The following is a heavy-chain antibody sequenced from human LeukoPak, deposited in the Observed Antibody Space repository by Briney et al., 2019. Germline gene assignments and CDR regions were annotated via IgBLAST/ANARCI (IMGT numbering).Heavy chain of an antibody. CDR2: IYSGCST. J-gene: IGHJ4*02. CDR1: GFTFSDYY. CDR3: ARGGEITMVRGAAPYYFDY. V-gene: IGHV3-53*01. D-gene: IGHD3-10*01. Sequence: PGGSLRLSCTASGFTFSDYYKSWIRQAPGKGLELVSVIYSGCSTYYADSVKGRFTISRDNYKNTLYLQMNSLRAEDTAVYYYARGGEITMVRGAAPYYFDYWGQGTLVTVSS.